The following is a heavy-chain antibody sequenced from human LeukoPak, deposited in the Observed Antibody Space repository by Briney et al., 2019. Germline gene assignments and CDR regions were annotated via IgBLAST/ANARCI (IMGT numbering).Heavy chain of an antibody. CDR3: ARLGFLEWLLYGYYYMDV. CDR2: ISSSGSTI. CDR1: GFTFSSYE. D-gene: IGHD3-3*02. Sequence: GGSLRLSCAASGFTFSSYEMNRVRQAPGKGLEWVSYISSSGSTIYYADSVKGRFTISRDNAKNSLYLQMNSLRAEDTAVYYCARLGFLEWLLYGYYYMDVWGKGTTVTVSS. J-gene: IGHJ6*03. V-gene: IGHV3-48*03.